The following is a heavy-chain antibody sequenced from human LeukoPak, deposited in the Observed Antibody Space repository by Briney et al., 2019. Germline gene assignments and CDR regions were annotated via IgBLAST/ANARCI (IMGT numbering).Heavy chain of an antibody. CDR1: GYTFTGCY. J-gene: IGHJ4*02. V-gene: IGHV1-2*02. CDR3: ARDLSYYYGSGSSYYFDY. CDR2: LNPNSGGT. Sequence: ASVKVSCKASGYTFTGCYMHWVRQTPGQGLEWMRWLNPNSGGTNYAQKFQGRVTMTRYTSISTAYMELSRLRSDDTAVYYCARDLSYYYGSGSSYYFDYWAQGTLVTVSS. D-gene: IGHD3-10*01.